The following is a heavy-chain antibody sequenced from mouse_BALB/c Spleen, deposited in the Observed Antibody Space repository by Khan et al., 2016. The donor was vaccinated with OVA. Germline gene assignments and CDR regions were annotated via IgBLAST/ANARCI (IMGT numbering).Heavy chain of an antibody. Sequence: QVTLKESGPGILQPSQTLSLTCSFSGFSLSSSGMGVSWIRQPSGKGLEWLAHIYWDDDKRYNPSLKSRLTISKDTSSKQVSLRITSVDTADTATYYCARRGELVPWIAYWGQGTLVTVSA. CDR1: GFSLSSSGMG. CDR2: IYWDDDK. D-gene: IGHD1-1*01. V-gene: IGHV8-12*01. CDR3: ARRGELVPWIAY. J-gene: IGHJ3*01.